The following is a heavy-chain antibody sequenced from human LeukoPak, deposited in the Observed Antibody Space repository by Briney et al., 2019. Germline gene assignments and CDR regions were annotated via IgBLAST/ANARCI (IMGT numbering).Heavy chain of an antibody. CDR2: IYYSGST. J-gene: IGHJ5*02. Sequence: MASETLSLTCTVSGGTISSYYWSWIRQPPGKGLEWIGYIYYSGSTNYNPSLKSRVTISVDTYKNQFALKLSSVTAADTAVYYCARSTMVRTINWFDPWGQGTLVTVSS. V-gene: IGHV4-59*08. CDR3: ARSTMVRTINWFDP. CDR1: GGTISSYY. D-gene: IGHD3-10*01.